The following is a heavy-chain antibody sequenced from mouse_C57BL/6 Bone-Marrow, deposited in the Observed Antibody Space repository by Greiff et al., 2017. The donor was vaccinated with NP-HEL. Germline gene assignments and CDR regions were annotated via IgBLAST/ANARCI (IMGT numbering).Heavy chain of an antibody. CDR1: GYTFTSYW. D-gene: IGHD2-2*01. Sequence: QVQLQQPGAELVRPGTSVKLSCKASGYTFTSYWMHWVKQRPGQGLEWIGVIDPSDSYTNYNQKFKGKATLTVDTSSSTAYMQLSSLTSEDSAVYYCARRDIYYGLYYYAMDYWGQGTSVTVSS. V-gene: IGHV1-59*01. CDR2: IDPSDSYT. J-gene: IGHJ4*01. CDR3: ARRDIYYGLYYYAMDY.